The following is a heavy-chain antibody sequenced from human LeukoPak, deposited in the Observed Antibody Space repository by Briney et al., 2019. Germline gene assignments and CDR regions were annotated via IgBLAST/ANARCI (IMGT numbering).Heavy chain of an antibody. CDR3: ARWADIVVVPAAVDAFDI. CDR1: GFTLSSYA. CDR2: ISSSGSTI. D-gene: IGHD2-2*01. J-gene: IGHJ3*02. V-gene: IGHV3-48*03. Sequence: GGSLRLSCAASGFTLSSYAMSWVRQAPGKGLEWVSYISSSGSTIYYADSVRGRFTISRDNAKNSLYLQMNSLRAEDTAVYYCARWADIVVVPAAVDAFDIWGQGTMVTVSS.